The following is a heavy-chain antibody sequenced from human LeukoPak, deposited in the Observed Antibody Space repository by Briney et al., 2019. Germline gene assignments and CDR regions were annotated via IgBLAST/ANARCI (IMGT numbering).Heavy chain of an antibody. CDR2: ISGSGYRT. CDR3: AKDEGYYDSSGYWRD. V-gene: IGHV3-23*01. CDR1: GFTFSSYA. Sequence: GGSLRLSCAASGFTFSSYALSWVRQAPGKGLEWVSAISGSGYRTDYVDSVKGRFTISRDSSKNTVYLQMNSLRAEDTAVYYCAKDEGYYDSSGYWRDWGQGTLVTVSS. J-gene: IGHJ4*02. D-gene: IGHD3-22*01.